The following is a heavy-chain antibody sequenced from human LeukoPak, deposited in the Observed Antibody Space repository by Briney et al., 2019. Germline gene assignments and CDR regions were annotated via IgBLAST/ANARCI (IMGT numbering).Heavy chain of an antibody. Sequence: HRASVNVSCKASGYTFTGYYMHWVRQAPGQGLEWMGWINPNSGGTNYAQTFQGRVTMTRDTSISTAYMELSRLRSDDTTVYYCARDLGEWLRTRTHNWFDPWGQGTLVTVSS. CDR2: INPNSGGT. CDR1: GYTFTGYY. V-gene: IGHV1-2*02. J-gene: IGHJ5*02. CDR3: ARDLGEWLRTRTHNWFDP. D-gene: IGHD5-12*01.